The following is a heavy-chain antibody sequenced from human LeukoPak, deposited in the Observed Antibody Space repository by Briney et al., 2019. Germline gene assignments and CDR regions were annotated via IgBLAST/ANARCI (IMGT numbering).Heavy chain of an antibody. CDR2: IYSRGST. D-gene: IGHD6-19*01. J-gene: IGHJ4*02. CDR3: ARDSNSGWYHDS. Sequence: GGSLRLSCAASGFTVSSNYMSWVSQAPGKGLEWVSVIYSRGSTYYADSVKGRFTISRDNSKNTLYLQMNSLRAEDTAVYYCARDSNSGWYHDSWGQGTLVTVSS. CDR1: GFTVSSNY. V-gene: IGHV3-53*01.